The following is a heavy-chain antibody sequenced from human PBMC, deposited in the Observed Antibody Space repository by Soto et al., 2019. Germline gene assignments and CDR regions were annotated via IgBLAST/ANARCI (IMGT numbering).Heavy chain of an antibody. D-gene: IGHD3-3*01. Sequence: PGDSLKISCAASGFTFSSYSMSWVRQAPGKGLEWVSAISGSGGSTYYADSVKGRFTISRDNSKNTLYLQMNSLRAEDTAVYYCATPIGVVIRGDIWGQGTMVTVSS. CDR3: ATPIGVVIRGDI. CDR2: ISGSGGST. J-gene: IGHJ3*02. CDR1: GFTFSSYS. V-gene: IGHV3-23*01.